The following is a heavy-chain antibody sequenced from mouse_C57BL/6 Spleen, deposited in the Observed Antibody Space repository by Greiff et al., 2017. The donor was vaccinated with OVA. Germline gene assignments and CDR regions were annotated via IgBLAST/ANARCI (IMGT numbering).Heavy chain of an antibody. CDR3: ARSASGYWYFDV. CDR2: IDPSDSYT. V-gene: IGHV1-69*01. Sequence: QVQLQQPGAELVMPGASVKLSCKASGYTFPSYWMHWVKQRPGQGLEWIGEIDPSDSYTNYNQKFKGKSTLTVDKSSSTAYMQLSSLTSEDSAVYYCARSASGYWYFDVWGTGTTVTVSS. CDR1: GYTFPSYW. J-gene: IGHJ1*03. D-gene: IGHD3-1*01.